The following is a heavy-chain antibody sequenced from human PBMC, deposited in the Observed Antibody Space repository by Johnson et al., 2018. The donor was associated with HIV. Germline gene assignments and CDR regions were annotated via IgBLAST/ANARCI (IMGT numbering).Heavy chain of an antibody. V-gene: IGHV3-43D*03. CDR2: ISWDGGST. CDR1: GFTFDDYA. CDR3: ARDRGAFDI. J-gene: IGHJ3*02. Sequence: VQLVESGGGLVKPGGSLRVSCAASGFTFDDYAMHWVRQAPGKGLEWVSLISWDGGSTYYADSVKGRFTISRDNSKNSLYLQMNSLRAEDTAVSYCARDRGAFDIWGQGTMVTVSS.